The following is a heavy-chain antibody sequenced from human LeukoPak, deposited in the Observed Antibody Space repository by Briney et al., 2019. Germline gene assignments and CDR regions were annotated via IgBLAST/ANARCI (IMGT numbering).Heavy chain of an antibody. Sequence: SVKVSCKASGGTFSSYAISWVRQAPGQGLEWMGGIIPIFGTANYAQKFQGRVTMTRDTSTSIVYMELSSLRSEDTAVYYCARDFWYYYDSSGYYYDYWGQGTLVTVSS. J-gene: IGHJ4*02. D-gene: IGHD3-22*01. CDR2: IIPIFGTA. CDR1: GGTFSSYA. CDR3: ARDFWYYYDSSGYYYDY. V-gene: IGHV1-69*05.